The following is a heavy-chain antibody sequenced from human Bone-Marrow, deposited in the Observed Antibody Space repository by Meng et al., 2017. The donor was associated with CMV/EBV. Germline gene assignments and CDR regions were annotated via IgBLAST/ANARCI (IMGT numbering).Heavy chain of an antibody. J-gene: IGHJ6*02. CDR3: ARDSITIFGVVIPYYYYGMDV. V-gene: IGHV1-46*01. CDR2: INPSGGST. Sequence: ASVKVSCKASGYTFTSYYMHWVRQAPGQGLEWMGIINPSGGSTSYAQKFQGRVTMTRDTSTSTVYMELSSLRSEDTAVYYCARDSITIFGVVIPYYYYGMDVWGQGHTVTGSS. D-gene: IGHD3-3*01. CDR1: GYTFTSYY.